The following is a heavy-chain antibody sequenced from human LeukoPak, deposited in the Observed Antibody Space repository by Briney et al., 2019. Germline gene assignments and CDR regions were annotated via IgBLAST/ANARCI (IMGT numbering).Heavy chain of an antibody. CDR2: ISWNSGSI. V-gene: IGHV3-9*01. J-gene: IGHJ6*02. CDR1: GFTFNDYA. CDR3: VKDNRYYYGMDV. Sequence: GGSLRLSCAASGFTFNDYAMHWVRQVPGKGLEWVSGISWNSGSIGYADSVKGRFTISRDNAKNSLYLQMNSLRGEDTALYYCVKDNRYYYGMDVWGQGTTVTVSS.